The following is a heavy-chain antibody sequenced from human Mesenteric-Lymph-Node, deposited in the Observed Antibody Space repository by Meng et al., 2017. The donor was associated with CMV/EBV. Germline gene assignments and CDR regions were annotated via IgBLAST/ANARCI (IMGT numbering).Heavy chain of an antibody. D-gene: IGHD2-2*01. V-gene: IGHV3-53*01. Sequence: GESLKISCAVSGFTVSSNYMTWVRQAPGKGLEWVSLMYSGGSRFHAESVKGRFTISRDNSKNTLYLQMNNLRAEDTAVYYCARETSSPSISYYYYALDVWGQGTTVTVSS. CDR3: ARETSSPSISYYYYALDV. CDR1: GFTVSSNY. CDR2: MYSGGSR. J-gene: IGHJ6*02.